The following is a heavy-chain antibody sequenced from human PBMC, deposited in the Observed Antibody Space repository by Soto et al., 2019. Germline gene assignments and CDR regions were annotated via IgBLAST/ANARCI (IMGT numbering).Heavy chain of an antibody. J-gene: IGHJ4*02. D-gene: IGHD3-16*02. CDR3: ARKLEVDYVWGSYRYTDY. V-gene: IGHV3-48*01. CDR2: IFVTSTTI. CDR1: GFSFSRYS. Sequence: GGSLRLSCVASGFSFSRYSMVWVRQAPGKGLEWVSYIFVTSTTIYYADSVKGRFTVSRDNSKNTLYLQMNSLRAEDTAVYYCARKLEVDYVWGSYRYTDYWGQGT.